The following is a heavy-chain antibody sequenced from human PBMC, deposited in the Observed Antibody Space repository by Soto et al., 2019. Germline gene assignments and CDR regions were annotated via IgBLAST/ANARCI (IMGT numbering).Heavy chain of an antibody. CDR3: AKGGGGDHGY. D-gene: IGHD2-21*02. V-gene: IGHV3-23*04. J-gene: IGHJ4*02. CDR1: GFIFTTSD. CDR2: ITITGDTT. Sequence: EVQLVESEGGLVQPGGSLRLSCEASGFIFTTSDMSWVRQAPGKGLEWISSITITGDTTHYADSVKGRFTISRDNSRNTVDLERNSLRVADTAVYYCAKGGGGDHGYWGQGTLVAVSS.